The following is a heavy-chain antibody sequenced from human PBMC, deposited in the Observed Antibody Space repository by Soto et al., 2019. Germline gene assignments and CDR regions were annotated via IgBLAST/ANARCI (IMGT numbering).Heavy chain of an antibody. CDR2: IIPIFDAP. V-gene: IGHV1-69*06. D-gene: IGHD3-3*01. J-gene: IGHJ6*02. Sequence: QVQLVQSGAEVKKPGSSVKVSCKASGGTFSNYAISWVRQAPGQGLEWMGGIIPIFDAPNYAPKFQGRVTISADKSTNTTYRELSSLRSEDTAVYYCALAVQLRSTIIGYYYYAMGVWGQGTTVAVSS. CDR1: GGTFSNYA. CDR3: ALAVQLRSTIIGYYYYAMGV.